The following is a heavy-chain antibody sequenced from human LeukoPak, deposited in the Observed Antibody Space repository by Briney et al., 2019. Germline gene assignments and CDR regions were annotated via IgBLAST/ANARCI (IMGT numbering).Heavy chain of an antibody. CDR1: GSTFSSYA. J-gene: IGHJ5*02. CDR2: ISAGGGST. CDR3: ARGGGLLWLGEFPICFDT. Sequence: GGSLRLSCAASGSTFSSYAMSWVRQAPGKGLEYVSTISAGGGSTFYADSMKGRSTISRDNSRSTVYLQMNSLRVEDTAVYYCARGGGLLWLGEFPICFDTWGQGTLVTVSS. V-gene: IGHV3-23*01. D-gene: IGHD3-10*01.